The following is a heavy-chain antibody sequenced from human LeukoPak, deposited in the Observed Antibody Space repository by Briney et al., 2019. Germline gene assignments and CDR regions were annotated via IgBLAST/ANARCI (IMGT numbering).Heavy chain of an antibody. J-gene: IGHJ4*02. D-gene: IGHD5-12*01. Sequence: GASVKVSCKASGYTFTSYYMHWVRQAPGQGLEWMGRINPSGGSTSYAQKFQGRVTMTRDTSTSTVYMELSSLRSEDTAVYYCAREMKSTDIAATIDRGFDYWGQGTLVTVSS. CDR3: AREMKSTDIAATIDRGFDY. V-gene: IGHV1-46*01. CDR1: GYTFTSYY. CDR2: INPSGGST.